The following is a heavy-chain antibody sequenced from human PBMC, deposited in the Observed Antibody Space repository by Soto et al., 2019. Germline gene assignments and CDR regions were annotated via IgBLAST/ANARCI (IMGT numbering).Heavy chain of an antibody. CDR2: VSPYSGNT. J-gene: IGHJ4*02. CDR1: GDTLTSYG. CDR3: AAGTFLGPWQY. Sequence: QLQLVQSGVEVKKPGSSLKVSCQASGDTLTSYGMSWVRQAPGQGLEWMGWVSPYSGNTNYSPKVQGRVPLTTDTTTSTAYMELRSLTSDDTAVYYCAAGTFLGPWQYWGQGTLVTVSS. D-gene: IGHD3-10*01. V-gene: IGHV1-18*01.